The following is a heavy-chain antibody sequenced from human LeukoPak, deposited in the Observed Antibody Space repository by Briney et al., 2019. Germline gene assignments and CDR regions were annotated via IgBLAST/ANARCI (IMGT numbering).Heavy chain of an antibody. V-gene: IGHV1-46*01. D-gene: IGHD5-24*01. CDR3: ADGRDGYNYFDY. CDR1: GYTFTSYF. Sequence: RASVKVSCKASGYTFTSYFMHWVRQAPGQGLEWMGIINPSGGSTSYAQKFQGRVTMTRDMSTSTVYMELRSLRSEDTAVYYCADGRDGYNYFDYWGQGTLVTVSS. J-gene: IGHJ4*02. CDR2: INPSGGST.